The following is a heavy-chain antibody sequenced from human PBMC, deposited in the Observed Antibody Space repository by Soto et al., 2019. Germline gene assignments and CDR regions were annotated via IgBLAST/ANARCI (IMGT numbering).Heavy chain of an antibody. V-gene: IGHV1-8*01. J-gene: IGHJ5*02. CDR2: MNPNSGNT. CDR3: AKSYDYIWGSYRRNWFDP. CDR1: GYTFTSYD. Sequence: GASVKVSCKASGYTFTSYDINWVRQATGQGLEWMGWMNPNSGNTGYAQKFQGRVTMTRNTSISTAYMELNSLRAEDTAVYYCAKSYDYIWGSYRRNWFDPWGQGTLVTVSS. D-gene: IGHD3-16*01.